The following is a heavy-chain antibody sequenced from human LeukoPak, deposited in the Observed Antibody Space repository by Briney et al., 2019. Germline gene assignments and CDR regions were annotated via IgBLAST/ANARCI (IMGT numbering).Heavy chain of an antibody. V-gene: IGHV3-74*01. Sequence: GGSLRLSCAAAGFTFSNYWMHWVRQAPGKGRVWVSRIKSDGRTNYADSVKGRFTISRDNAKNTVSLQMNSLRAEDTGVYYCARAPSEIGGYYPEYFRHWGQGTLVTVSS. CDR3: ARAPSEIGGYYPEYFRH. D-gene: IGHD3-22*01. J-gene: IGHJ1*01. CDR2: IKSDGRT. CDR1: GFTFSNYW.